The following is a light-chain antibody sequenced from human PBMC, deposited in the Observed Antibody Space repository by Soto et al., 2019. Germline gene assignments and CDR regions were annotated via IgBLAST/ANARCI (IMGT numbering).Light chain of an antibody. J-gene: IGLJ1*01. V-gene: IGLV2-14*02. CDR1: SSVVGSYDL. Sequence: LTQPASVSGSTGQSIIMSCTGTSSVVGSYDLVSWYQHHPGKAPKLMIYEVSNRPSEFSNRFSGSKSGNTASLTLSGLQAEDEADYYCSSYTNSGTLVFGTGTKVTVL. CDR2: EVS. CDR3: SSYTNSGTLV.